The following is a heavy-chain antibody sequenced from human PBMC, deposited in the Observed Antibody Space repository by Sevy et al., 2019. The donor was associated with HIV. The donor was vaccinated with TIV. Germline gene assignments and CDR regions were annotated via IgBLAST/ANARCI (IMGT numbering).Heavy chain of an antibody. Sequence: ASVKVSCKASGHTSTEYFVHWVRQAPGQRPPWMGVITPTSGTTSYSQTFQGRLIMTSDTSTTTVHMELTSLRSEDTAIYYCATHPSFGWGTFSFLQDWGQGTLVTVSS. CDR2: ITPTSGTT. CDR1: GHTSTEYF. V-gene: IGHV1-46*01. J-gene: IGHJ1*01. D-gene: IGHD3-10*01. CDR3: ATHPSFGWGTFSFLQD.